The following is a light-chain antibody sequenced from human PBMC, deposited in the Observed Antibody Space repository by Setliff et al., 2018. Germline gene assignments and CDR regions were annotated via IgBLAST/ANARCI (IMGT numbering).Light chain of an antibody. CDR2: EVS. Sequence: QSALTQAASVSGSPGQSITISCTGTSSDIGVYNYVSWYQQHPGKAPKLMIYEVSKWPSGVPDRFSGSKSGNTASLTVSGLQAEDEADYYCSSYAGSNNYVFGTGTKVTVL. V-gene: IGLV2-8*01. J-gene: IGLJ1*01. CDR3: SSYAGSNNYV. CDR1: SSDIGVYNY.